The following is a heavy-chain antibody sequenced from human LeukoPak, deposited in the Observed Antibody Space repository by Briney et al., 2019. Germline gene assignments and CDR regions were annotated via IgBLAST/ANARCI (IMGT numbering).Heavy chain of an antibody. CDR2: IISSSSYI. V-gene: IGHV3-21*01. CDR3: ARSGVVVAALERGVANWFDP. D-gene: IGHD2-15*01. J-gene: IGHJ5*02. CDR1: GFTFSSYS. Sequence: GGSLRLSCAASGFTFSSYSMNWVRQAPGKGLEWVSSIISSSSYIYYADSVKGRFTISRENAKNSLFLQMNSLRAEDTAVYYCARSGVVVAALERGVANWFDPWGQGTLVTVSS.